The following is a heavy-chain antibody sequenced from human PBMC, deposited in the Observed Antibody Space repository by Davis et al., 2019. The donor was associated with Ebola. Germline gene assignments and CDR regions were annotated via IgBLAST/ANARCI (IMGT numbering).Heavy chain of an antibody. CDR3: ARLCSSSCPNDY. Sequence: ASVKVSCKASGYTFTSYAMNWVRQAPGQGLEWMGRMNPHSGGTNYAQKFQGRVTMIRDTSISTAYMELSRLTYDDTAVYYCARLCSSSCPNDYWGQGTLITVSS. V-gene: IGHV1-2*06. J-gene: IGHJ4*02. CDR2: MNPHSGGT. CDR1: GYTFTSYA. D-gene: IGHD2-2*01.